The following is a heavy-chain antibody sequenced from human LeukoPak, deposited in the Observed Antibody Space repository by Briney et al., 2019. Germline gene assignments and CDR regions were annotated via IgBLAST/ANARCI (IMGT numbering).Heavy chain of an antibody. V-gene: IGHV3-7*01. D-gene: IGHD3-22*01. Sequence: PGGSLRLSCAASGFTFSNFWMSWVRQAPGKGLEWVANIKEDGSEKYYVDSVKGRFTISRDNAKNSLYLQMNSLRAEDTAVYYCARDLSTSYYYDSSGYYQLDYWGQGTLVTVSS. J-gene: IGHJ4*02. CDR2: IKEDGSEK. CDR3: ARDLSTSYYYDSSGYYQLDY. CDR1: GFTFSNFW.